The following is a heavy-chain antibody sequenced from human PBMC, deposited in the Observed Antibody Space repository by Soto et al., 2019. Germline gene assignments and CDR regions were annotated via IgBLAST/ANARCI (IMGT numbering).Heavy chain of an antibody. CDR2: INPNSGGT. CDR3: ARTGRPALGETCSGGIPCYAFDI. V-gene: IGHV1-2*04. CDR1: GYTFTGYY. Sequence: QVQLVQSGAEVKKPGASVKVSCKASGYTFTGYYMHWVRQAPGQGLEWMGWINPNSGGTNYAQKFQGWVTMTRDASISTAYMELSRLRSDDTAVYYCARTGRPALGETCSGGIPCYAFDIWGQGTMVTVSS. D-gene: IGHD2-15*01. J-gene: IGHJ3*02.